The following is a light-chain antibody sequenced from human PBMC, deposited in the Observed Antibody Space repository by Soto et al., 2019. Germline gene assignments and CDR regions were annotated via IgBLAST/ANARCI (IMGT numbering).Light chain of an antibody. Sequence: IQMTQSPSSLSASVGDRVTVNCRTSENSASYVSWFQQRPGKAPNLLIYSASTLHTGVSSRFSGNGSGTHFTRTVERLQAEDVATYYCQQTFSLPYTFGQGTKVEI. CDR3: QQTFSLPYT. V-gene: IGKV1-39*01. J-gene: IGKJ2*01. CDR2: SAS. CDR1: ENSASY.